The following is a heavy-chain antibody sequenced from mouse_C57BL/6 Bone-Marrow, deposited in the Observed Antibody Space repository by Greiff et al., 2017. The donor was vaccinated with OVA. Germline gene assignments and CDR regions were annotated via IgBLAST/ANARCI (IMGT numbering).Heavy chain of an antibody. D-gene: IGHD1-1*01. CDR1: GFTFSSYG. Sequence: DVHLVESGGDLVKPGGSLKLSCAASGFTFSSYGMSWVRQTPDKRLEWVATISSGGSYTYYQDSVKGQFTISRDNAKNTLYLQMSSLKSEDTALYYCARVYYGSFAYWGQGTLVTVSA. CDR3: ARVYYGSFAY. J-gene: IGHJ3*01. CDR2: ISSGGSYT. V-gene: IGHV5-6*01.